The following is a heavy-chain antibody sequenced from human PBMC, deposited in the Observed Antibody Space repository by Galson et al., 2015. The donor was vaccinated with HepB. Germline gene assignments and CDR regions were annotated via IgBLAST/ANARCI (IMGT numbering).Heavy chain of an antibody. Sequence: SLRLSCAVSGFIFRSYAMSWVRQVPGKGLEWVSGISGSGGSTYYADSVKGRFTISRDISKNTLYLQMNSLRAEDTAVYYCAKNGDSTGFDYWGQGTLVTVSS. CDR2: ISGSGGST. CDR1: GFIFRSYA. D-gene: IGHD2-8*02. J-gene: IGHJ4*02. V-gene: IGHV3-23*01. CDR3: AKNGDSTGFDY.